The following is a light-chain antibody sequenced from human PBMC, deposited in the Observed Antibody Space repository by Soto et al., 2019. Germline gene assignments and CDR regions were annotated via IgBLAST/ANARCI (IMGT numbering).Light chain of an antibody. Sequence: QSALTQPPSASGSPGQSVTISCTGTSSDIGGYNSVSWYQQHPGKAPRLMIYEVSKRPSGVPDRFSGSKSGYTASLTVSGLQTEDEAFYYCSSSAGIYHYLVFGGGTKVTVL. J-gene: IGLJ3*02. CDR1: SSDIGGYNS. CDR3: SSSAGIYHYLV. V-gene: IGLV2-8*01. CDR2: EVS.